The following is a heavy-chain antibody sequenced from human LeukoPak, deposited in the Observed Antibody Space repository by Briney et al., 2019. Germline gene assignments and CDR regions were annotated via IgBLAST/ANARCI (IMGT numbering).Heavy chain of an antibody. Sequence: SVKVSFKASGGTFSSYAISWVRQAPGQGLEWMGRIIPILGIANYAQKFQGRVTITADKSTSTAYMELSSLRSEDTAVYYCARRAVAGTETGHFDYWGQGTLVTVSS. CDR2: IIPILGIA. D-gene: IGHD6-19*01. V-gene: IGHV1-69*04. CDR1: GGTFSSYA. J-gene: IGHJ4*02. CDR3: ARRAVAGTETGHFDY.